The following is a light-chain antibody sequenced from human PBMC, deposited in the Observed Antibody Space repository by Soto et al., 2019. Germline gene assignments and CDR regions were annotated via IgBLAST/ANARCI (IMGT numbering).Light chain of an antibody. V-gene: IGLV2-23*01. CDR1: SSDVGSYNL. CDR3: CSYAGSSTSYV. CDR2: EGS. Sequence: QSLLTQPASLSGSPGQSITISCTGTSSDVGSYNLVSWYQQHPGKAPKLMIYEGSKRPSGVSNRFSGSKSGNTASLTISGLQAEDEADYYCCSYAGSSTSYVFGTGTKVTVL. J-gene: IGLJ1*01.